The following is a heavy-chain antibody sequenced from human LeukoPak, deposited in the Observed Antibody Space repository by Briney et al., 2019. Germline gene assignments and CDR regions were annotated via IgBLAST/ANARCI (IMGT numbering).Heavy chain of an antibody. D-gene: IGHD4-17*01. CDR2: ISYDGSNK. V-gene: IGHV3-30-3*01. J-gene: IGHJ4*02. Sequence: AGGSLRLSCSASGFTFRSYIMHWVRQAPGKGLEWVAGISYDGSNKYYADPVKGRFTISRDNSKNTLYLQMNSLRPEDTAVYYCARDRTGDSVCDYWGQGTLVTVSS. CDR3: ARDRTGDSVCDY. CDR1: GFTFRSYI.